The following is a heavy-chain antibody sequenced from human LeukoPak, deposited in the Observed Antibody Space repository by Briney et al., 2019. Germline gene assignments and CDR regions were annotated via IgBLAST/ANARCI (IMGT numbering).Heavy chain of an antibody. Sequence: GSLRLSCAASGFTFSKVWMSWVRQAPGKGLEWVGRNKSITHGGTIDYAAPVKRRFTNSRDDSKDTLFLQMNSLKTEDTAVYYCTSDLSELDDSGYYAKYFHHWGQGTLVSV. CDR2: NKSITHGGTI. D-gene: IGHD3-22*01. CDR1: GFTFSKVW. J-gene: IGHJ1*01. CDR3: TSDLSELDDSGYYAKYFHH. V-gene: IGHV3-15*01.